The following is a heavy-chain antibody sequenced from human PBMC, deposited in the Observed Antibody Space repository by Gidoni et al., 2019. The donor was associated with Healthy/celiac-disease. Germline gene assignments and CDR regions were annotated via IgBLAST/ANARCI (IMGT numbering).Heavy chain of an antibody. J-gene: IGHJ4*02. CDR1: AFAFRSSA. CDR3: AKERRIDRGWPHRLFGYFDY. Sequence: EVQLLESGGGLVQPGGYLRLSCAASAFAFRSSAMSWVGQAPGKGLEWVSAISGSCGSTYYAGSVKGRFTISRDNSKNTLYLQMNSLRAEDTAVYYCAKERRIDRGWPHRLFGYFDYWGQGTLVTVSS. V-gene: IGHV3-23*01. D-gene: IGHD6-19*01. CDR2: ISGSCGST.